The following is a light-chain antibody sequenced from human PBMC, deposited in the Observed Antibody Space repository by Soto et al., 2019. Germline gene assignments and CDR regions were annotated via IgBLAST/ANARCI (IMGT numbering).Light chain of an antibody. Sequence: AIRMTQSPSSFSASTGDRVTITCRASQGISSYLAWYQQKPGKAPKHLSYAASTLQSGVPSRFSGSGSGTDFTLTISCLQSEDFATYYCQQYYSYPHTFGQGTKVEIK. CDR3: QQYYSYPHT. J-gene: IGKJ1*01. V-gene: IGKV1-8*01. CDR2: AAS. CDR1: QGISSY.